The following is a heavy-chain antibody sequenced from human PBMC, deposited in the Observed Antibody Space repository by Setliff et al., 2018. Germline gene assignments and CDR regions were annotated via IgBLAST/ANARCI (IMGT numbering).Heavy chain of an antibody. CDR1: GAAISTYH. J-gene: IGHJ6*03. CDR2: VSYGGST. Sequence: ASETLSLTCAVSGAAISTYHWSWLRQPPGKGLEWIGYVSYGGSTKYNPSLESRVTISLDTPKNQFSLKLTSVTAADTAVYYCARTGTTYHYSCMDVWGEGTTVTVSS. V-gene: IGHV4-59*08. D-gene: IGHD3-16*02. CDR3: ARTGTTYHYSCMDV.